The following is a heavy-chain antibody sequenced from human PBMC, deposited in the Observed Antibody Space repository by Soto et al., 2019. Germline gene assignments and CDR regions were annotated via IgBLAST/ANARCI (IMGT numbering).Heavy chain of an antibody. V-gene: IGHV3-23*01. D-gene: IGHD4-17*01. J-gene: IGHJ4*02. CDR1: GFTFSSYA. Sequence: GGSLILSCAASGFTFSSYAMSWVRQAPGKGLEWVSAISGSGGSTYYADSVKGRFTISRDNSKNTLYLQMNSLRAEDTAVYYCAKGYGDYPVNFDYWGQGTLVTVSS. CDR2: ISGSGGST. CDR3: AKGYGDYPVNFDY.